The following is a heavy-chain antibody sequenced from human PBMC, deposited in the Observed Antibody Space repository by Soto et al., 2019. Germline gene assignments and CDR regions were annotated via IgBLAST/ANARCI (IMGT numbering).Heavy chain of an antibody. CDR1: GYTSTSYG. CDR3: ARDLGYCSSTSCLNWFDP. CDR2: TSAYNGNT. D-gene: IGHD2-2*01. V-gene: IGHV1-18*04. J-gene: IGHJ5*02. Sequence: ASVKVSCKASGYTSTSYGISWVRQAPGQGLEWMGWTSAYNGNTNYAQKLQGRVTMTTDTSTSTAYMELRSLRSDDTAVYYCARDLGYCSSTSCLNWFDPWGQGTLVTVSS.